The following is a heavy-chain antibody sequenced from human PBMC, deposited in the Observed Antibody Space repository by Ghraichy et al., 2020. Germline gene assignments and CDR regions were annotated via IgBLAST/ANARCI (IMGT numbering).Heavy chain of an antibody. V-gene: IGHV2-5*01. CDR3: AHQLQTYDFWSGYRFDY. CDR2: IYWNDDK. D-gene: IGHD3-3*01. J-gene: IGHJ4*02. CDR1: GFSLSTSGVG. Sequence: SGPTLVKPTQTLTLTCTFSGFSLSTSGVGVGWIRQPPGKALEWLALIYWNDDKRYSPSLKNRLTITKDTSKNQVVLTMTNMDPVDTATYYCAHQLQTYDFWSGYRFDYWGQGTLVTVSS.